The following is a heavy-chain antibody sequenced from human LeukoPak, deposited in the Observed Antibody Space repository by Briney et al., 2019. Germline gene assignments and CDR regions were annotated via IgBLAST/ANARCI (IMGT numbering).Heavy chain of an antibody. CDR2: ISYDGSNK. D-gene: IGHD3-3*01. Sequence: GRSLRLSCAASGFTFSSYGMHWVRQAPGKGLEWVAVISYDGSNKYYADSVKGRFTISRDNSKNTLYLQMNSLRAEDTAVYYCATVRRDFWSGYAWFDPWGQGTLVTVSS. V-gene: IGHV3-30*03. CDR3: ATVRRDFWSGYAWFDP. CDR1: GFTFSSYG. J-gene: IGHJ5*02.